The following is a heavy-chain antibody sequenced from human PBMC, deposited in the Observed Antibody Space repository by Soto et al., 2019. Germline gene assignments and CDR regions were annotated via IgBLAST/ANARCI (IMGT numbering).Heavy chain of an antibody. Sequence: SETLSLTCTVSGGSISSYYWSWIRQPPGKGLEWIGYIYYSGSTNYNPSLKSRVTISVDTSKNQFSMKLISVTAADTAVYYCARGGIAVDGWGLTYYYYGMDVWGQGNTVTVSS. J-gene: IGHJ6*02. V-gene: IGHV4-59*01. CDR3: ARGGIAVDGWGLTYYYYGMDV. CDR1: GGSISSYY. D-gene: IGHD6-19*01. CDR2: IYYSGST.